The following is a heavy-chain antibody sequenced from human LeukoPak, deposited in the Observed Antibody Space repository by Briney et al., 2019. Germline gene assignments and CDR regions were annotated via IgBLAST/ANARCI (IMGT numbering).Heavy chain of an antibody. CDR3: ARAPTSGSWYYYYMDV. CDR1: GYTFTGYY. D-gene: IGHD6-13*01. J-gene: IGHJ6*03. CDR2: INPSGGST. V-gene: IGHV1-46*01. Sequence: ASVKVSCKASGYTFTGYYMHWVRQAPGQGLEWMGIINPSGGSTSYAQKFQGRVTMTRDMSTSTVYMELSSLRSEDTAVHYCARAPTSGSWYYYYMDVWGKGTTVTVSS.